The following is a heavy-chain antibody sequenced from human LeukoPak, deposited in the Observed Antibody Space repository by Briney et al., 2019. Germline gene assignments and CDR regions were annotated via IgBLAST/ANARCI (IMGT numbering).Heavy chain of an antibody. J-gene: IGHJ4*02. D-gene: IGHD5-18*01. CDR1: GYTFTGYY. V-gene: IGHV1-2*06. CDR3: ARGFSGYSYGSEC. Sequence: GASVKVSCKASGYTFTGYYMHWVRQAPGQGLEWMGRINPNSGGTNYAQKFQGRVTTTRDTSISTAYMELSRLRSDDTAVYYCARGFSGYSYGSECWGQGTLVTVSS. CDR2: INPNSGGT.